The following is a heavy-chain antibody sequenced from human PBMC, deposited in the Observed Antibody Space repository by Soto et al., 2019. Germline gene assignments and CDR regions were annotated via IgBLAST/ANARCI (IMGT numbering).Heavy chain of an antibody. J-gene: IGHJ4*02. CDR2: ISYDGSNK. V-gene: IGHV3-30*14. Sequence: GGSLSLSCAASGFTFSSYAMHWVRQAPGKGLEWVAVISYDGSNKYYADSVKGRFSISRDNSKNTLDLQMNSLRGEDTAVYYCARSSRALAGTSVYFDYWGQGTLVTVSS. D-gene: IGHD6-19*01. CDR1: GFTFSSYA. CDR3: ARSSRALAGTSVYFDY.